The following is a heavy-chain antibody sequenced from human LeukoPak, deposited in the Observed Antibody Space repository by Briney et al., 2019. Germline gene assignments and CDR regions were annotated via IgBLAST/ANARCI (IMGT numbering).Heavy chain of an antibody. CDR2: INAGNGNT. CDR1: GYTFTSYA. J-gene: IGHJ4*02. V-gene: IGHV1-3*01. Sequence: ASVKVSCKASGYTFTSYAMHWVRQAPGQRLEWMGWINAGNGNTKYSQKFQGRVTITRDTSASTAYMELSSLRSEDTAVYYCATGRPYDYVWGSPPPDWGQGTLVTVSS. CDR3: ATGRPYDYVWGSPPPD. D-gene: IGHD3-16*01.